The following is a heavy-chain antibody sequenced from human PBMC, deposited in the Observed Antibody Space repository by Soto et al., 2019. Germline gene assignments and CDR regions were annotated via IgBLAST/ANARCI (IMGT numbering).Heavy chain of an antibody. J-gene: IGHJ3*01. D-gene: IGHD6-13*01. CDR2: ISAFNDYT. CDR1: GYTFNKYG. V-gene: IGHV1-18*01. CDR3: ARGRGVVIPAGTPDAFDV. Sequence: QAQLVQSGGEVKRPGASVKVSCKASGYTFNKYGFNWVRQAPGQGLEWMGRISAFNDYTNLAQKFQGRITLTTDASTNTADMELQLLRSDDTAMYYCARGRGVVIPAGTPDAFDVWGQGTMVTVSS.